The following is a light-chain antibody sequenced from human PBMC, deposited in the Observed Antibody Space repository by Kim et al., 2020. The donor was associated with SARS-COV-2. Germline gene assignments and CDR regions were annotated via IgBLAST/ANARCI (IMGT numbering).Light chain of an antibody. CDR2: WAS. CDR1: QSVLYRANNKNT. V-gene: IGKV4-1*01. Sequence: ATINCKSSQSVLYRANNKNTLAWYQQKPGQPPKLLIYWASTRESGVPDRFSGSGSGTDFTLTISSLQAEDVAVYYCQQYYNIPRTFGQGTKVDIK. CDR3: QQYYNIPRT. J-gene: IGKJ1*01.